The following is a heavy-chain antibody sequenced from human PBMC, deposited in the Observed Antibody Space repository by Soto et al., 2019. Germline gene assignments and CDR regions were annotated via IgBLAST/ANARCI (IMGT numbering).Heavy chain of an antibody. CDR1: VFTFSSYA. V-gene: IGHV3-30-3*01. Sequence: GGSLRLSCASSVFTFSSYAMHCVRHSPGKGLEWVAVISYDGSNKYYADSVKGRLTISRDNSKNTLYLQMNSLRAEDTAVYYCARTQILGYYYYGMEVWGQGTTVSVSS. CDR3: ARTQILGYYYYGMEV. D-gene: IGHD3-16*01. J-gene: IGHJ6*01. CDR2: ISYDGSNK.